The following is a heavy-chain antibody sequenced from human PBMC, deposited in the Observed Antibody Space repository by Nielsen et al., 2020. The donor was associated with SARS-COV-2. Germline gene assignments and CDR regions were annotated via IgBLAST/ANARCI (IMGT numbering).Heavy chain of an antibody. CDR3: AKFGHTDY. V-gene: IGHV3-9*01. CDR2: ISWNSGSI. CDR1: GFTFDDYA. Sequence: SLKISCAASGFTFDDYAMHWVRQAPGKGLEWVSGISWNSGSIGYADSVKGRFTISRDNAKNSLYLQMNSLRAEDTALYYCAKFGHTDYWGQGTLVTVSS. D-gene: IGHD3-16*01. J-gene: IGHJ4*02.